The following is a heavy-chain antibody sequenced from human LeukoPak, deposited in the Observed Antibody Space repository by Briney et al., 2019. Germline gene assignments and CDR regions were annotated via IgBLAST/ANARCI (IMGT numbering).Heavy chain of an antibody. D-gene: IGHD3-22*01. V-gene: IGHV4-61*02. Sequence: SQTLSLTCTVSGGSISSGSYYWSWIRQPAGKGLEWIGRIYTCGSTNYNPSLKSRVTISVDTSKNQFSLKLSSVTAADTAVHYCARSLSPDSSGYSRAFDYWGQGTLVTVSS. CDR1: GGSISSGSYY. J-gene: IGHJ4*02. CDR2: IYTCGST. CDR3: ARSLSPDSSGYSRAFDY.